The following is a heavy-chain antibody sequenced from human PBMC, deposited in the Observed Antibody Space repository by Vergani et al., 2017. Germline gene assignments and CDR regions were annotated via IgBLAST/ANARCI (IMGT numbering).Heavy chain of an antibody. Sequence: EVQLVESGGGLVQPGRSLRLSCAASGFTFDDYAMHWVRQAPGKGLEWVSGISWNSGSIGYADSVKGRFTISRDNAKNSLYLQMNSLRAEDTAVYFCATAHPGDYFHFWGQGILVTVSS. CDR1: GFTFDDYA. D-gene: IGHD2-21*02. CDR3: ATAHPGDYFHF. CDR2: ISWNSGSI. V-gene: IGHV3-9*01. J-gene: IGHJ4*02.